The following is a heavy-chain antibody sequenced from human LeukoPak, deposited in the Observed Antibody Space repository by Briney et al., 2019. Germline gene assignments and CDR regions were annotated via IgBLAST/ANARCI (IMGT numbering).Heavy chain of an antibody. Sequence: GGSLRLSCAASGFTFSSYGMHWVRQAPGKGLEWVAFIRYDGSNKYYADSVKGRFTISRDNSKNTLYLQMNSLRAEDTAVYYCAKNSPYGFWSGFNYYYMDVWGKGTTVTVSS. D-gene: IGHD3-3*01. CDR2: IRYDGSNK. J-gene: IGHJ6*03. V-gene: IGHV3-30*02. CDR1: GFTFSSYG. CDR3: AKNSPYGFWSGFNYYYMDV.